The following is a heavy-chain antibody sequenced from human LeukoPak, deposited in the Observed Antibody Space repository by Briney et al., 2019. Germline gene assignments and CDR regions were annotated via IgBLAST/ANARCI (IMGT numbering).Heavy chain of an antibody. CDR3: ATFPRSYDMDV. CDR2: ISYDGSNK. Sequence: PGGSLRLSCAASGFTFSSYAMHWVRQAPGKGLEWVAVISYDGSNKYYADSVKGRFTISRDNSKNTLYLQMNSLRAEDTAVYYCATFPRSYDMDVWGQGTSVTVSS. V-gene: IGHV3-30-3*01. J-gene: IGHJ6*02. D-gene: IGHD3-16*01. CDR1: GFTFSSYA.